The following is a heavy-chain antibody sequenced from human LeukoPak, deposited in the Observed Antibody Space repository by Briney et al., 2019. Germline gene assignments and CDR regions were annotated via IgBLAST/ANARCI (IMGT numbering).Heavy chain of an antibody. V-gene: IGHV4-59*01. CDR2: IYYSGST. J-gene: IGHJ4*02. CDR1: GGSISSYY. CDR3: ARGSGWLHFDY. D-gene: IGHD3-22*01. Sequence: SETLSLTCTVSGGSISSYYWSWIRQPPGKGLEWIGYIYYSGSTNYNPSLKSRATISVDTSKNQFSLKLSSVTAADTAVYYCARGSGWLHFDYWGQGTLVTVSS.